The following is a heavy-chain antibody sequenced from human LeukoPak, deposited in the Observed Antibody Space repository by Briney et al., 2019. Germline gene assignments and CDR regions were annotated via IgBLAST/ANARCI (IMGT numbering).Heavy chain of an antibody. CDR3: ARDVGNFDY. CDR2: INSDGIST. Sequence: GGSLRLSCAASGFTFSNYWMHWVRQAPGKGLVWVSRINSDGISTGYADSVKGRFTVSRDNAKKTLYLQMDSLRAEDTAVYYCARDVGNFDYWGQGTLVTVSS. CDR1: GFTFSNYW. V-gene: IGHV3-74*01. J-gene: IGHJ4*02.